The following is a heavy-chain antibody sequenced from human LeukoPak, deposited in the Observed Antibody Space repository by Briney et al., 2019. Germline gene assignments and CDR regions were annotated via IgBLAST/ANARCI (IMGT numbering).Heavy chain of an antibody. CDR2: IYYSGST. Sequence: PSETLSLTCAVYGGSFSGYYWSWIRQPPGKGLEWIGSIYYSGSTYYNPSLKSRVTISVDTSKNQFSLKLSSVTAADTAVYYCARQVTTYYYDSSGYTIFDYWGQGTLVTVSS. CDR3: ARQVTTYYYDSSGYTIFDY. D-gene: IGHD3-22*01. CDR1: GGSFSGYY. J-gene: IGHJ4*02. V-gene: IGHV4-34*01.